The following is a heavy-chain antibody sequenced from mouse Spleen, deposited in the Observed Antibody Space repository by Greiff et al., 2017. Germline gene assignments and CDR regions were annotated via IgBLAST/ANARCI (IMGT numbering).Heavy chain of an antibody. CDR3: ARGVTTATSAY. D-gene: IGHD1-2*01. J-gene: IGHJ3*01. CDR1: GFTFSSYA. Sequence: EVMLVESGGGLVKPGGSLKLSCAASGFTFSSYAMSWVRQTPEKRLEWVASISSGGSTYYPDSVKGRFTISRDNARNILYLQMSSLRSEDTAMYYCARGVTTATSAYWGQGTLVTVSA. CDR2: ISSGGST. V-gene: IGHV5-6-5*01.